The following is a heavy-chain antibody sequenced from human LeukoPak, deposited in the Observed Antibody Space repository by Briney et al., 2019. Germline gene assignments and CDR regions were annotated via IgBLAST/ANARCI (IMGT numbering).Heavy chain of an antibody. V-gene: IGHV4-59*01. D-gene: IGHD2-2*01. Sequence: SETLSLTCTVSGASISSYYWSWIRQPPGKGLEWIGYIYYSGNTDYNPSLKSRVTISADTSNNQFSLRLSSVTAADTAVYYCARVESRSTTWHYPLDYWGQGTLVTVSS. CDR1: GASISSYY. CDR3: ARVESRSTTWHYPLDY. J-gene: IGHJ4*02. CDR2: IYYSGNT.